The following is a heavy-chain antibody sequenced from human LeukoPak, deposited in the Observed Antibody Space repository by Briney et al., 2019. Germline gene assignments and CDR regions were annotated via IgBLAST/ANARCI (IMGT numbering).Heavy chain of an antibody. Sequence: PGGSLRLSCAASGFTFSSHSMNWVRQAPGKGLEWVSSISSSSSYIYYADSVKGRFTISRDNAKNSLYLQMNSLRAEDTAVYYCARGKNLGYCSSTSCPTGFDYWGQGTLVTVSS. J-gene: IGHJ4*02. CDR2: ISSSSSYI. CDR3: ARGKNLGYCSSTSCPTGFDY. D-gene: IGHD2-2*01. CDR1: GFTFSSHS. V-gene: IGHV3-21*01.